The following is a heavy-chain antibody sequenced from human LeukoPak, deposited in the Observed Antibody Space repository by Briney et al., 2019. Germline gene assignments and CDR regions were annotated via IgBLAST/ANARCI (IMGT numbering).Heavy chain of an antibody. D-gene: IGHD2-2*01. CDR3: ARGDIVVEN. J-gene: IGHJ6*02. CDR2: IWYDGSNK. V-gene: IGHV3-33*03. Sequence: GGSLRLSCAASGFTFSSYGMHWVHQAPGKGLEWVAVIWYDGSNKYYADSVKGRFTISRDNAKNSLYLQMNSLRAEDAAVYYCARGDIVVENWGQGTTVTVSS. CDR1: GFTFSSYG.